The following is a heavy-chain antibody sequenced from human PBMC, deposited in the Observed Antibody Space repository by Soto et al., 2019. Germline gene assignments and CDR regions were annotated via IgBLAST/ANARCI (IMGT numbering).Heavy chain of an antibody. Sequence: ASVKVSCKASGYTFNSYGISWVRQDTGQGLEWMGWMNPNSGNTGYAQKFQGRVTMTRNTSISTAYMELSSLRSEDTAVYYCARGLRSLIKSDYWGQGTLVTVSS. J-gene: IGHJ4*02. CDR2: MNPNSGNT. V-gene: IGHV1-8*01. CDR1: GYTFNSYG. CDR3: ARGLRSLIKSDY. D-gene: IGHD3-16*02.